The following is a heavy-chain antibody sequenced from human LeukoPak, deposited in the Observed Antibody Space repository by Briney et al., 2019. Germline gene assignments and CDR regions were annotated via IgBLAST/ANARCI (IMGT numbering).Heavy chain of an antibody. Sequence: ASVKVSCKAFGYTFTSNYMHWVRQAPGQGPGWMGVISPSGGSTTYAQKFQGRVTLTRDMSTSTDYLELSSLRSEDTAVYYCARDNSVRDEAWGFNPWGQGTLVTVSS. CDR2: ISPSGGST. CDR1: GYTFTSNY. CDR3: ARDNSVRDEAWGFNP. D-gene: IGHD5-24*01. J-gene: IGHJ5*02. V-gene: IGHV1-46*01.